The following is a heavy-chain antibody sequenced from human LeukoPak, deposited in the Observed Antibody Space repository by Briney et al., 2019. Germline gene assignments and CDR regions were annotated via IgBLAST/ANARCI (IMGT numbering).Heavy chain of an antibody. Sequence: ASVKVSCKASGHTFTGYYMHWVRQAPGQGLEWMGWINPNSGGTNYAQKFQGRVTMTRDTSISTAYMELSRLRSDDTAVYYCARLYCSSTSCSKGGNYWGQGTLVTVSS. D-gene: IGHD2-2*01. CDR2: INPNSGGT. CDR1: GHTFTGYY. CDR3: ARLYCSSTSCSKGGNY. V-gene: IGHV1-2*02. J-gene: IGHJ4*02.